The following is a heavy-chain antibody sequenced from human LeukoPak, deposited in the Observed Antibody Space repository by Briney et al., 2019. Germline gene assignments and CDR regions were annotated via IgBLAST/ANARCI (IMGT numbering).Heavy chain of an antibody. D-gene: IGHD3-10*01. J-gene: IGHJ4*02. CDR2: INHSGST. CDR3: VDDSVISRARAFGY. V-gene: IGHV4-34*01. Sequence: SETLSLTCAVYGGSFSGYYWSWIRQPPGKGLECIGEINHSGSTNYNPSLKSRVTISVDTSKNQFSLKLSSVTAADTAVYYCVDDSVISRARAFGYWGQRTLVTVSS. CDR1: GGSFSGYY.